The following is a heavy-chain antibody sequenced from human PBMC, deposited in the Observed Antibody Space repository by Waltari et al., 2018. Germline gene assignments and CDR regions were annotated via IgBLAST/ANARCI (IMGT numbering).Heavy chain of an antibody. Sequence: QVQLQESGPGLVKPSETLSLTCTVSGGSINSYHWTWIRQPPGKGLEWIGSIHNSGRTNYNPSLTSRVTMSLDTSKNHFSLKLNSVTAADTAAYYCARHRANIGSYYQFDYWGQGTLVTVSS. CDR2: IHNSGRT. D-gene: IGHD1-26*01. J-gene: IGHJ4*02. CDR3: ARHRANIGSYYQFDY. V-gene: IGHV4-59*08. CDR1: GGSINSYH.